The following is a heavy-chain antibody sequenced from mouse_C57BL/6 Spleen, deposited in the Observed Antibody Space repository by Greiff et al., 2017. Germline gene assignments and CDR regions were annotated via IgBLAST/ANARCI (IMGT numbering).Heavy chain of an antibody. CDR3: ARITTGVAPYCYFDV. CDR2: ISAGGGYT. Sequence: EVPVLESGGGLVRPGGSLKLSCAASGFTFSSYAMSWVHQTPEQRLEWVATISAGGGYTYYPDNLQGRFPLSRDNAKNNLYLQMSQLKTEDTAMYYVARITTGVAPYCYFDVWRTGTTVTASA. CDR1: GFTFSSYA. D-gene: IGHD1-1*01. V-gene: IGHV5-4*01. J-gene: IGHJ1*03.